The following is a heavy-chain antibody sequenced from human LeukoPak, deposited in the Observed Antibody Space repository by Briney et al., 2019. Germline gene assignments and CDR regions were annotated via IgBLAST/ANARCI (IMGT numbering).Heavy chain of an antibody. CDR1: GFTFDDFA. V-gene: IGHV3-9*01. D-gene: IGHD4-17*01. J-gene: IGHJ4*02. Sequence: GGSLRLSCAASGFTFDDFAMHWVRQAPGKGLEWVSGISWNSGSIGYADSVKGRFTISRDNSKNTLYLQMNSLRAEDTAVYYCARATTVTKPFDYWGQGTLVTVSS. CDR2: ISWNSGSI. CDR3: ARATTVTKPFDY.